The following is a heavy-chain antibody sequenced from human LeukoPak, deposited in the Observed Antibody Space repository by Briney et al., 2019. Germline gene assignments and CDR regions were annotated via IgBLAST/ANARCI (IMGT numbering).Heavy chain of an antibody. CDR2: IRSKAYGGTT. Sequence: GGSLRLSCAASGFTFGDYAMSWVRQAPGKGLEWVGFIRSKAYGGTTEYAASVKGRFTISRDDSKSIAYLQMNSLKTEDTAVYYCTRDWNDGFDYWGQGTLVTVSS. CDR1: GFTFGDYA. CDR3: TRDWNDGFDY. J-gene: IGHJ4*02. D-gene: IGHD1-1*01. V-gene: IGHV3-49*04.